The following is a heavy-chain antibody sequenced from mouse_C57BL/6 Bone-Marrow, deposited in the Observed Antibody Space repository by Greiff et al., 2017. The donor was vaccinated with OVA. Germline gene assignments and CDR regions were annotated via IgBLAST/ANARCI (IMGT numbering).Heavy chain of an antibody. CDR1: GFTFSDYG. CDR2: ISSGSSTI. V-gene: IGHV5-17*01. D-gene: IGHD1-1*01. CDR3: ARPIYYGSSHYYAMDY. Sequence: EVKLMESGGGLVKPGGSLKLSCAASGFTFSDYGMHWVRQAPEKGLEWVAYISSGSSTIYYADTVKGRFTISRDNAKNTLFLQMTSLRSEDTAMYYCARPIYYGSSHYYAMDYWGQGTSVTVSS. J-gene: IGHJ4*01.